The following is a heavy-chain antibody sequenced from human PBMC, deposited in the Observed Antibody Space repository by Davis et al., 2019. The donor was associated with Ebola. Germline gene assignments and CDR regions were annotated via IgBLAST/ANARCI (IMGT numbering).Heavy chain of an antibody. D-gene: IGHD6-19*01. CDR2: IYYSGST. J-gene: IGHJ1*01. Sequence: PSETLSLTCIVSGGSINDYYWSWIRQPPGKGLDWIGCIYYSGSTNYNPSLKSRVTISIDTSKHQFSLKLNSVTAADTAVYYCARSAGYSSGLRYFQHLGQGTLVTVSS. CDR1: GGSINDYY. CDR3: ARSAGYSSGLRYFQH. V-gene: IGHV4-59*01.